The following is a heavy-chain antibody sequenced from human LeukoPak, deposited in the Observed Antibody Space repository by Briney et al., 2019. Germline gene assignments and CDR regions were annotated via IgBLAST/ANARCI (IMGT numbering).Heavy chain of an antibody. CDR2: IYHSGST. D-gene: IGHD2-15*01. J-gene: IGHJ4*02. Sequence: SETLPLTCAVSGGSISSSNWWSWVRQPPGKGLEWIGEIYHSGSTNYNPSLKSRVTISVDKSKNQFSLKLSSVTAADTAAYYCARPRSTNYFDYWGQGTLVTVSS. CDR3: ARPRSTNYFDY. CDR1: GGSISSSNW. V-gene: IGHV4-4*02.